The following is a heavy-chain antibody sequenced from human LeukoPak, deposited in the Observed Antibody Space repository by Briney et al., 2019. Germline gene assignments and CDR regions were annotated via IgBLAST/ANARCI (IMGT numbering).Heavy chain of an antibody. CDR3: ARGPASSYSSGWYENFQH. Sequence: ASVKVSCKASGCTFSGHHMHWVRQAPGQGLEWMGWINPNSGGTNYAQKFQGRVTMTRDTSISTSYMELSRLRSDDTAVYYCARGPASSYSSGWYENFQHWGQGTLVTVSS. CDR2: INPNSGGT. D-gene: IGHD6-19*01. J-gene: IGHJ1*01. V-gene: IGHV1-2*02. CDR1: GCTFSGHH.